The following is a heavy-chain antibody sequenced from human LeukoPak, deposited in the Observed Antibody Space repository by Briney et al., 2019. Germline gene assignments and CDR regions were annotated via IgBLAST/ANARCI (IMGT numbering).Heavy chain of an antibody. CDR2: IYTDGST. Sequence: GGSLRLSCAASGFTVSSKYINWVRQAPGKGLEWVSVIYTDGSTYYADSVRARFSISRDDSKNTLSLQMNSLRAEDTAVYYCAIGHYRNIPGWGQGILVTVSS. J-gene: IGHJ4*02. V-gene: IGHV3-66*01. D-gene: IGHD1/OR15-1a*01. CDR3: AIGHYRNIPG. CDR1: GFTVSSKY.